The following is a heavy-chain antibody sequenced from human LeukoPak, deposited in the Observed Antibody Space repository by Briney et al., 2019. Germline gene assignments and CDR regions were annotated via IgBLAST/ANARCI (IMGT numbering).Heavy chain of an antibody. CDR2: ISSSGNTM. CDR1: GFTFNNYE. V-gene: IGHV3-48*03. Sequence: GGSLRLSCAASGFTFNNYEMNWVRQAPGKGLEWVSYISSSGNTMYYADSVKGRFTISRDNARNSLYLQMNSLRGENTAVYYCARAPYCSNGICYSRYFFDYWGQGNLVTVSS. J-gene: IGHJ4*02. CDR3: ARAPYCSNGICYSRYFFDY. D-gene: IGHD2-8*01.